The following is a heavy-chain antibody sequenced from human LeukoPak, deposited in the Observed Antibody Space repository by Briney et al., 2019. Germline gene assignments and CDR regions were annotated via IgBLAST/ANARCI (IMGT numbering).Heavy chain of an antibody. D-gene: IGHD5-12*01. V-gene: IGHV3-23*01. Sequence: PGGSLRLSCAASGFTFSSYVMNWVRQAPGKGLEWVSAISGSGGSTYYADSVKVRFTISRDNSKNTLYLQINSLRAEDTAVYYCARGPPIRYWGQGTLVTVSS. CDR2: ISGSGGST. CDR3: ARGPPIRY. CDR1: GFTFSSYV. J-gene: IGHJ4*02.